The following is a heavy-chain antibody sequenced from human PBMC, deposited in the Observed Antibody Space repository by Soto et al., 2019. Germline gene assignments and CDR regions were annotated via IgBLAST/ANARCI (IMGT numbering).Heavy chain of an antibody. CDR1: GGTFSSYA. Sequence: SVKVSCKASGGTFSSYAISWVRQAPGQGLEWMGGIIPIFGTANYAQKFQGRVTITADKSTSTAYMELSSLRSEDTAVYYCGNCTNGVGQIDYWGQGTLVTVYS. CDR2: IIPIFGTA. CDR3: GNCTNGVGQIDY. J-gene: IGHJ4*02. D-gene: IGHD2-8*01. V-gene: IGHV1-69*06.